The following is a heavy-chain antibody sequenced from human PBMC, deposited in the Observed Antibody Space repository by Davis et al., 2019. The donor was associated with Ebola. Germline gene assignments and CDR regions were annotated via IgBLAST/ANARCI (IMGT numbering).Heavy chain of an antibody. CDR2: ISSSGSTI. CDR1: GFTFSSYE. Sequence: PGGSLRLSCAASGFTFSSYEMNWVRQAPGKGLEWVSYISSSGSTIYYADSVKGRFTISRDNAKNSLYLQMNSLRAEDTAVYYCARGLGYCSGGSCYSRAGGMDVWGQGTTVTVSS. V-gene: IGHV3-48*03. CDR3: ARGLGYCSGGSCYSRAGGMDV. D-gene: IGHD2-15*01. J-gene: IGHJ6*02.